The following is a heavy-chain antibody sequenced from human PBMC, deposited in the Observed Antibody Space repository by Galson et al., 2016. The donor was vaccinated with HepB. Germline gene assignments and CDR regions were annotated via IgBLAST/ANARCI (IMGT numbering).Heavy chain of an antibody. D-gene: IGHD6-19*01. V-gene: IGHV3-64*04. J-gene: IGHJ5*02. CDR3: TRDGALPGGWVWIDP. CDR1: GFSFSSYV. CDR2: IGSDGRST. Sequence: SLRLSCAASGFSFSSYVMFWVRQAPGKGLEFVSAIGSDGRSTHYADSLRGRFAVSRDNAKNSVYLQMNSLRVEDTAVYYCTRDGALPGGWVWIDPWGQGTLVIVSS.